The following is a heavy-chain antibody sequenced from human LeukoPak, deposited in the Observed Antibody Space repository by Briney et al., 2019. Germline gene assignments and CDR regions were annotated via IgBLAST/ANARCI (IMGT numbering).Heavy chain of an antibody. CDR1: GGSISSSTYY. CDR2: IYYSGTT. Sequence: SSETLSLTCTVSGGSISSSTYYWGWIRQPPGKGLEWIGTIYYSGTTYYNPSLKSRVTISVDTPKNQFSLNLMSVTAADTAMYYCARHPSIPGRGTGYFYGMDVWGQGTTVTVSS. CDR3: ARHPSIPGRGTGYFYGMDV. D-gene: IGHD3-10*01. J-gene: IGHJ6*02. V-gene: IGHV4-39*01.